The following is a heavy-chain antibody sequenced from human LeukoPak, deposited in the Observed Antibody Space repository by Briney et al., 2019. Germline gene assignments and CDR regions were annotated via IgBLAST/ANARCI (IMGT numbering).Heavy chain of an antibody. CDR2: INPSGGST. CDR3: ARGGRKGYYYGSGSYEFDY. V-gene: IGHV1-46*03. Sequence: ASVKVSCKAPGYTFTSFYMHWVRQAPGQGLEWMGIINPSGGSTSYAQKFQGRVTMTRDTSTSTVYMELSSLRSEDTAVYYCARGGRKGYYYGSGSYEFDYWGQGTLVTVSS. CDR1: GYTFTSFY. D-gene: IGHD3-10*01. J-gene: IGHJ4*02.